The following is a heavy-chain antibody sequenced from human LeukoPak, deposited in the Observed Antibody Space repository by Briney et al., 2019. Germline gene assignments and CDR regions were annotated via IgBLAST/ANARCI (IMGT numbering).Heavy chain of an antibody. Sequence: SETLSLTCTVSGGSISSYYWSWIRQPPGKGLEWIGTVYYTGSTYYKPSLKSRLTISVDRSKNHFSLKMNSVTAADTGVYYCARHGNWDPFDYWGQGILVTVSS. CDR1: GGSISSYY. D-gene: IGHD7-27*01. J-gene: IGHJ4*02. V-gene: IGHV4-39*01. CDR2: VYYTGST. CDR3: ARHGNWDPFDY.